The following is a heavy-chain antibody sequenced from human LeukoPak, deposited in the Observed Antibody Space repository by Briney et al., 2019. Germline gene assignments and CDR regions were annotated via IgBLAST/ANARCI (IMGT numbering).Heavy chain of an antibody. V-gene: IGHV3-23*01. CDR3: ARTLVGATSGPDYYFDS. CDR1: GFTFRNYA. D-gene: IGHD1-26*01. Sequence: GGSLRLSCAASGFTFRNYAMSWVRQAPGKGLEWVSSISGSGDNTYYADSLKGRFIVSRDNSNNTLSLQINSLRAEDTAVYYCARTLVGATSGPDYYFDSWGQGTLVTVSS. J-gene: IGHJ4*02. CDR2: ISGSGDNT.